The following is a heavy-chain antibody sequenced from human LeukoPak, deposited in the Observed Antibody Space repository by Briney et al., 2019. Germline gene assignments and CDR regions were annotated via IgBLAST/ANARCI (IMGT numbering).Heavy chain of an antibody. CDR3: ARDEEGGSS. CDR2: IYYSGST. V-gene: IGHV4-61*01. CDR1: GGSVSSGSYY. Sequence: SETLSLTCTVSGGSVSSGSYYWSWIRQPPGKGLEWIGYIYYSGSTNYNPSLKSRVTISVDTSKNQFSLKLTSMTAADTAVYYCARDEEGGSSWGQGTLVTVSS. J-gene: IGHJ5*02. D-gene: IGHD2-15*01.